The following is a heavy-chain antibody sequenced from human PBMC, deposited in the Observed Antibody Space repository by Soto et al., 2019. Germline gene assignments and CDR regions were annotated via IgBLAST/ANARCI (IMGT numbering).Heavy chain of an antibody. CDR2: VNNDGTDT. D-gene: IGHD6-13*01. CDR3: ARGGLQHPRDV. Sequence: PGGSLRLSCAASGFTFSNYWMYWVRQAPGKGLVWVSRVNNDGTDTTHADSVKGRFTISRDNAENTLYLQMNSLRAEDTAGYYCARGGLQHPRDVWGQGSTVTVSS. CDR1: GFTFSNYW. V-gene: IGHV3-74*01. J-gene: IGHJ6*02.